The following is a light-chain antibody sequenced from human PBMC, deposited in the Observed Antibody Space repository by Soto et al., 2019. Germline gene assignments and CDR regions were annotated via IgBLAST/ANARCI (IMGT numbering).Light chain of an antibody. CDR3: SSYTSSSTYVV. CDR1: SSDVGGYNY. Sequence: QSALTQPASVSGSPGQSITISCTGNSSDVGGYNYVSWYQQHPGKAPKLMIYDVSNRPSGVSNRFSGSKSGNTASLTISGRQAEDEAAYYCSSYTSSSTYVVFGGGSKLTVL. V-gene: IGLV2-14*01. J-gene: IGLJ2*01. CDR2: DVS.